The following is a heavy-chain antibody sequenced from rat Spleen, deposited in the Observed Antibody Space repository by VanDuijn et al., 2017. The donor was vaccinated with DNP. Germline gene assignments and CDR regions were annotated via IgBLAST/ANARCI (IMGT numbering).Heavy chain of an antibody. Sequence: EAQLQVSGPGIVKTSQSPSPTCSVTGYSITSSYRWTWIRKFPGNKLEWIGYINSEGSTYYNSALKSRISLTRDTSNNQFFLQINSVPTEDTATYYCARGIITALPYWSFDFWGTGTMVSVSS. CDR3: ARGIITALPYWSFDF. CDR1: GYSITSSYR. D-gene: IGHD1-6*01. J-gene: IGHJ1*01. CDR2: INSEGST. V-gene: IGHV3-3*01.